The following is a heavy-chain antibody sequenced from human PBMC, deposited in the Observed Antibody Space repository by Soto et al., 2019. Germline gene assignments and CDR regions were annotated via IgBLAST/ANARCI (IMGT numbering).Heavy chain of an antibody. D-gene: IGHD6-19*01. CDR3: ASEGIAVAGPDY. Sequence: GGSLRLSCAASGFTVSSNYMSWVRQAPGKGLEWVSVISYDGSNKYYADSVKGRFTVSRDNSKNTLYLQMNSLRAEDTAVYYCASEGIAVAGPDYWGQGTLVTVSS. V-gene: IGHV3-30-3*01. CDR1: GFTVSSNY. J-gene: IGHJ4*02. CDR2: ISYDGSNK.